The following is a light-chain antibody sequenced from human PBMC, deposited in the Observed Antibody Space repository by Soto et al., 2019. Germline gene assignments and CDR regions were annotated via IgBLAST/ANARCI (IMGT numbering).Light chain of an antibody. CDR3: QSHDVYSVV. CDR2: QDD. Sequence: NFMLTQPPSVSESLGKTVTISCTRSSGSIASNYVQWYQQRPGSPPTALIYQDDQRASGVPDRFSGSMDSSSNSASLTISGLKTEDEADYYCQSHDVYSVVFGGGTKLTVL. CDR1: SGSIASNY. V-gene: IGLV6-57*01. J-gene: IGLJ2*01.